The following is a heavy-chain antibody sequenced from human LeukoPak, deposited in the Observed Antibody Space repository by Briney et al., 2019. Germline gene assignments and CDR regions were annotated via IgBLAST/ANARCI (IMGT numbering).Heavy chain of an antibody. J-gene: IGHJ3*02. CDR2: IIPILGIA. V-gene: IGHV1-69*04. CDR3: ARDVQNIFHSGIDAFDI. D-gene: IGHD3-3*02. Sequence: SVKVSCKASGGTFSSYAISWVRQAPEQGLEWMGRIIPILGIANYAQKFQGRVTITADKSTSTAYMELSSLRSEDTAVYYCARDVQNIFHSGIDAFDIWGQGTMVTVSS. CDR1: GGTFSSYA.